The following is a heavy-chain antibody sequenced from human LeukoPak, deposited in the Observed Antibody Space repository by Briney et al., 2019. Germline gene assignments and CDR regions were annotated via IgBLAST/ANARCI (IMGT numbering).Heavy chain of an antibody. D-gene: IGHD3-22*01. CDR3: ARGAMIVVVNHFDY. CDR2: ISSSSSTI. J-gene: IGHJ4*02. V-gene: IGHV3-48*02. CDR1: GFTFSSYS. Sequence: PGGSLRLSCAASGFTFSSYSMNWVRQAPGKGLEWFSYISSSSSTIYYADSVKGRFTISRDNAKNSLYLQMNSLRDEDTAVYYCARGAMIVVVNHFDYWGQGTLVTVSS.